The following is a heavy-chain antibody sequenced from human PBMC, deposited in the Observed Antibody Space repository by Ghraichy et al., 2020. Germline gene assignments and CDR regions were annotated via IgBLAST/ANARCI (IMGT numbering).Heavy chain of an antibody. CDR2: ISGSGGST. Sequence: GGSLRLSCAASGFTFSSYAMSWVRQAPGKGLEWVSAISGSGGSTYYADSVKGRFTISRDNSKNTLYLQMNSLRAEDTAVYYCAKDRTNDDDSYGFDYWGQGTLVTVSS. J-gene: IGHJ4*02. CDR3: AKDRTNDDDSYGFDY. CDR1: GFTFSSYA. V-gene: IGHV3-23*01. D-gene: IGHD5-18*01.